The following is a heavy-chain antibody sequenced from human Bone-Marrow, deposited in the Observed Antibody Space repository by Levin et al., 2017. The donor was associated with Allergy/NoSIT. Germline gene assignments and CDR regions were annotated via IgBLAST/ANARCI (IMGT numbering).Heavy chain of an antibody. CDR2: ITPGYSNT. CDR1: GNTFPIYF. CDR3: AREIVITESLGARNKVQFRFDE. V-gene: IGHV1-46*01. J-gene: IGHJ4*02. Sequence: ASVKVSCKTSGNTFPIYFVHWVRQAPGQGLEWMGIITPGYSNTTYSQKFQDRITITSDTSTNTVYMELSRLRSDDTAVYYCAREIVITESLGARNKVQFRFDEWGQGTLVTVSS. D-gene: IGHD3-16*01.